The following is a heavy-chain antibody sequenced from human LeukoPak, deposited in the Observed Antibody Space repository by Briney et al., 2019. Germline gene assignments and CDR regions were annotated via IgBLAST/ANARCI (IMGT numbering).Heavy chain of an antibody. J-gene: IGHJ6*02. D-gene: IGHD4-23*01. V-gene: IGHV3-33*01. CDR3: ARNDDGANSLEFYYYYYGMDV. CDR1: GFTFSTYG. CDR2: IWYDGSNK. Sequence: GGSLRLSCAASGFTFSTYGMHWVRQAPGKGLQRVTVIWYDGSNKYYADSVKGRFTISRDNSNNTPYLQMSSLRAEETAVYYCARNDDGANSLEFYYYYYGMDVWGQGTTVTVSS.